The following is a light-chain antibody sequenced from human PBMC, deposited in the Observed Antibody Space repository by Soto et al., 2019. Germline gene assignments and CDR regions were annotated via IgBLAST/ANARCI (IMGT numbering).Light chain of an antibody. Sequence: QSALTQPASVSGSPGQSITISCTETSSDVGFYNHVSWYQQHPGKAPKLMISDVTNRPSGVSDRFSGSKSGNTASLTISGLQTEDEADYYCMSYTTSIIYVFGSGTKLTVL. J-gene: IGLJ1*01. CDR2: DVT. CDR3: MSYTTSIIYV. V-gene: IGLV2-14*01. CDR1: SSDVGFYNH.